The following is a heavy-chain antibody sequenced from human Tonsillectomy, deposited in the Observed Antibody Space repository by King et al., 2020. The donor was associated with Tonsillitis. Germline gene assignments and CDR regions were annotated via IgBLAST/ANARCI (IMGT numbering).Heavy chain of an antibody. J-gene: IGHJ4*02. CDR1: GFTFSSYA. Sequence: VQLVESGGGLVQPGGSLRLSCAASGFTFSSYAMSWVRQAPGKGLEWVSHISGGGGITYYADSVKGRFTISRDNSKNTLCLQMNSLRAEDTAVYYCAKDRFGGWDYYFDYWGQGSLVTVSS. CDR2: ISGGGGIT. D-gene: IGHD6-19*01. V-gene: IGHV3-23*04. CDR3: AKDRFGGWDYYFDY.